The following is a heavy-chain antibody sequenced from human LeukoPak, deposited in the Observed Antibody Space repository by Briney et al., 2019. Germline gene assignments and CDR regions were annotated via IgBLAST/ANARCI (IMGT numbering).Heavy chain of an antibody. CDR2: IRYDGTNK. CDR1: GFTFRSYG. CDR3: AQDIRPGWTGSWIDH. D-gene: IGHD1-26*01. V-gene: IGHV3-30*02. Sequence: GGSLRLSCAASGFTFRSYGMHWVRQAPGKGLEWVAIIRYDGTNKYYADSVKGRFTISRDNSKNTLYLQMNSLRTEDTALYYCAQDIRPGWTGSWIDHWGQGTLVTVSS. J-gene: IGHJ4*02.